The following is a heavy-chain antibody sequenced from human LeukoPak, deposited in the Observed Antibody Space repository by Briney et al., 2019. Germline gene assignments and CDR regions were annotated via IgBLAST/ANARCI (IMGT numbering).Heavy chain of an antibody. D-gene: IGHD2-2*01. V-gene: IGHV3-23*01. J-gene: IGHJ4*02. Sequence: AGGSLRLSCAASGVSVSSNYMNWVRQGPGRGLEWVSAISGSGVSTYHADSVKGRFTISRDNSKNILYLQMNSLRAEDTAVYYCAKNARSTSPLDSWGQGTLVTVSS. CDR3: AKNARSTSPLDS. CDR2: ISGSGVST. CDR1: GVSVSSNY.